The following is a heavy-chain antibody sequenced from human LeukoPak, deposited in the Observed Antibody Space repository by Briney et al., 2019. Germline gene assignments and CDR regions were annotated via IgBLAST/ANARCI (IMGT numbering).Heavy chain of an antibody. D-gene: IGHD6-13*01. CDR1: GYTFTGYC. CDR2: INPNSGGT. Sequence: ASVKVSCKASGYTFTGYCMHWVRQAPGQGFEWMGWINPNSGGTNYAQKFQGRVTMTRDTSISTAYMELSRLRSDDTAVYYCARDRSGDSSSWYHYYCGMDVWGQGTTVTVSS. J-gene: IGHJ6*02. V-gene: IGHV1-2*02. CDR3: ARDRSGDSSSWYHYYCGMDV.